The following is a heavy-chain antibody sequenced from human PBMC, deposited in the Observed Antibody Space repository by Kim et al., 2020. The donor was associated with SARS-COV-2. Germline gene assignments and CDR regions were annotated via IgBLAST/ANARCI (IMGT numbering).Heavy chain of an antibody. D-gene: IGHD3-10*01. V-gene: IGHV4-34*13. CDR3: ARGAYSGSYPNWFDP. Sequence: PSLKSRVPLTVDTSKNHFALKLSSVTAADTAVYYCARGAYSGSYPNWFDPWGQGTLVTVSS. J-gene: IGHJ5*02.